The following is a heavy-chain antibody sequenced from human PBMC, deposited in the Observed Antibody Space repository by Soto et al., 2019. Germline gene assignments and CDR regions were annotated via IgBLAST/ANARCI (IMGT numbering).Heavy chain of an antibody. Sequence: QITLNESGPTVVRPTETLTLTCRFSGFSLTTSGVGVGWIRQSPGKAPEWLALIYWDDDKRYSAFLKSRLTITKDTSKNQVVLTVSDLDPTYTATYYCAHRVLRTVFGLVTTTAIYFDFWGQGTPVAVSS. CDR1: GFSLTTSGVG. V-gene: IGHV2-5*02. J-gene: IGHJ4*02. CDR2: IYWDDDK. D-gene: IGHD3-3*01. CDR3: AHRVLRTVFGLVTTTAIYFDF.